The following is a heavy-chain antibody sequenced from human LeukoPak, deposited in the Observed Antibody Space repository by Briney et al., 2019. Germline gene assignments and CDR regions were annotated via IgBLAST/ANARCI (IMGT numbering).Heavy chain of an antibody. D-gene: IGHD6-13*01. CDR1: GYTFTSYG. V-gene: IGHV1-18*01. CDR2: ISAYNGNT. Sequence: ASVKVSCKASGYTFTSYGISWVRQAPGQGLEWMGWISAYNGNTNYAQKFQGRVTITRDTSASTAYMELSSLRSEDTAVYYCARGGPYSSSWWGSFDPWGQGTLVTVSS. J-gene: IGHJ5*02. CDR3: ARGGPYSSSWWGSFDP.